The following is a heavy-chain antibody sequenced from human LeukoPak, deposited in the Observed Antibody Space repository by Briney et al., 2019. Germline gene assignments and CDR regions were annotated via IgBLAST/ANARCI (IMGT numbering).Heavy chain of an antibody. J-gene: IGHJ6*02. CDR2: IYSGGST. D-gene: IGHD3-10*01. Sequence: PGGSLRLSCAASGFTVSSNYMSWVRQAPGKGLEWVSVIYSGGSTYYADSVKGRFTISRDNSKNTLYLQMNSLRAEDTAVHYCARSPRGGYYYYGMDVWGQGTTVTVSS. CDR3: ARSPRGGYYYYGMDV. CDR1: GFTVSSNY. V-gene: IGHV3-66*01.